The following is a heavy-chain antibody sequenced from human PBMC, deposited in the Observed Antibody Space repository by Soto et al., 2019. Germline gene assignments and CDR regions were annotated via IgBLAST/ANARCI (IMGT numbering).Heavy chain of an antibody. CDR2: INPSGGST. CDR3: ARINWDRTRHDEPYFDY. CDR1: GYTFTSYY. Sequence: PGASVKISCKASGYTFTSYYMHWVRQAPGQGLEWMGIINPSGGSTSYAQKFQGRVTMTRDTSTSTVYMELSSLRSEDTAVYYCARINWDRTRHDEPYFDYWGQGTLVSVSS. J-gene: IGHJ4*02. V-gene: IGHV1-46*01. D-gene: IGHD7-27*01.